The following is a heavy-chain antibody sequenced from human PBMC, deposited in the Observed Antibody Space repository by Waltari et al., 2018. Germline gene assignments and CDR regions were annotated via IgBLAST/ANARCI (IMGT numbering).Heavy chain of an antibody. CDR1: GGSISSHY. CDR2: IYYSGST. CDR3: AREIAAAGLDY. D-gene: IGHD6-13*01. V-gene: IGHV4-59*11. Sequence: QVQLQESGPGLVKPSETLSLTCTVSGGSISSHYWSWIRQPPGKGLEWIGYIYYSGSTNYNPSLKSRVTISVDTSKNQFSLKLSSVTAADTAVYYCAREIAAAGLDYWGQGTLVTVSS. J-gene: IGHJ4*02.